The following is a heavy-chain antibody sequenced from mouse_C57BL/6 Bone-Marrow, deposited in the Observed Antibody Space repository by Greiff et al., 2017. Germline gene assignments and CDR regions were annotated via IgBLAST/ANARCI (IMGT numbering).Heavy chain of an antibody. CDR2: IYPGSGNT. J-gene: IGHJ4*01. Sequence: QVHVKQSGAELVRPGASVKLSCKASGYTFTDYYINWVKQRPGQGLEWIARIYPGSGNTYYNEKFKGKATLTAEKSSSTAYMQLSSLTSEDSAVYFCARWRKAMDYWGQGTSVTVSS. CDR1: GYTFTDYY. CDR3: ARWRKAMDY. V-gene: IGHV1-76*01.